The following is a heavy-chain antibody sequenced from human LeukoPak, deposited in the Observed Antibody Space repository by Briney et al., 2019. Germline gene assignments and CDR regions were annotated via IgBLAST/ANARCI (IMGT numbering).Heavy chain of an antibody. CDR3: ARSVTLGFLDAIDI. V-gene: IGHV4-59*08. D-gene: IGHD2/OR15-2a*01. Sequence: SETLSLTCTVSGGSISSYYWSWIRQPPGKGLEWIGYIYYSGSTNYNPSLKSRVTISVDTSKNQFSLKLSSVTAADTAVYYCARSVTLGFLDAIDIWGQGTMVTVSS. CDR1: GGSISSYY. CDR2: IYYSGST. J-gene: IGHJ3*02.